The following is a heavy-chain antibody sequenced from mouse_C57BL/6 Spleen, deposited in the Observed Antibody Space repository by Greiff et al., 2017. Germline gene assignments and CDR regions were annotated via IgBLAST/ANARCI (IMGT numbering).Heavy chain of an antibody. CDR2: ISYGGSN. D-gene: IGHD1-1*01. Sequence: EVKLQESGPGLVKPSQSLSLTCSVTGYSITSGYYWNWIRQFPGNKLEWMGYISYGGSNNYNPSLKNRISITRDTSKNQFFLKLNSVTTADTATYYCARDYYGSSYPYWGQGTLVTVSA. V-gene: IGHV3-6*01. CDR1: GYSITSGYY. J-gene: IGHJ3*01. CDR3: ARDYYGSSYPY.